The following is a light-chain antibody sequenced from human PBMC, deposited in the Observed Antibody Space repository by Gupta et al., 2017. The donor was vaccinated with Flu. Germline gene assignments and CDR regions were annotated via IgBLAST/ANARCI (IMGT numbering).Light chain of an antibody. CDR2: EAY. Sequence: EIVLTQSPATLSWYPGKRATLSCRASQSVSSYLAWYQQKPGQAPMLLIYEAYNRATGIPARFSGSGSVTDFTRALRSLEPEDYDVHHCQRLGTFGQGTKLEIK. CDR3: QRLGT. CDR1: QSVSSY. V-gene: IGKV3-11*01. J-gene: IGKJ2*01.